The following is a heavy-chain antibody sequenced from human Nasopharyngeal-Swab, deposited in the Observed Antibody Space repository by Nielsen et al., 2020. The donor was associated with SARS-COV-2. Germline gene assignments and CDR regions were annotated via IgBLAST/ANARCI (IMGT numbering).Heavy chain of an antibody. J-gene: IGHJ4*02. D-gene: IGHD1-26*01. CDR1: GCNVSSEW. Sequence: GESMKISCAASGCNVSSEWRSWVRQAPGKGMEWVANINQDGREKYYVDSVKGRFTISRDNAKNSLYLQMNSLRAEDTSVYYCARDEVGPGYWGQGTLVSVSS. V-gene: IGHV3-7*04. CDR3: ARDEVGPGY. CDR2: INQDGREK.